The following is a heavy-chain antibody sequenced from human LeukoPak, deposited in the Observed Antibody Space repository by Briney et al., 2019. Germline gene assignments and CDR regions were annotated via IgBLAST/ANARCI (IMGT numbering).Heavy chain of an antibody. D-gene: IGHD3-10*01. CDR1: GGSFSGYY. CDR2: INHSGST. CDR3: ARDGRRYYGSGSSPDY. Sequence: SETLSLTCAVYGGSFSGYYWSWIRQPPGKGLEWIGEINHSGSTNYNPSLKSRVTISVDTSKNQFSLKLSSVTAADTAVYYCARDGRRYYGSGSSPDYWGQGTLVTVSS. V-gene: IGHV4-34*01. J-gene: IGHJ4*02.